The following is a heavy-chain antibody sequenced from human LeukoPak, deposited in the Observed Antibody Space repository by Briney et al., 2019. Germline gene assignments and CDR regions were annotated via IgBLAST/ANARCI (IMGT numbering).Heavy chain of an antibody. CDR1: GGSISSSSYY. CDR3: AVGFYDILTGYTPPLDY. Sequence: SETLSLTCTVSGGSISSSSYYWGWIRQPPGKGLEWIGSIYYSGSTYYNPSLKSRVTISVDTSKNQFSLKLSSVTAADTAVYYCAVGFYDILTGYTPPLDYWGQGTLVTVSS. V-gene: IGHV4-39*07. D-gene: IGHD3-9*01. J-gene: IGHJ4*02. CDR2: IYYSGST.